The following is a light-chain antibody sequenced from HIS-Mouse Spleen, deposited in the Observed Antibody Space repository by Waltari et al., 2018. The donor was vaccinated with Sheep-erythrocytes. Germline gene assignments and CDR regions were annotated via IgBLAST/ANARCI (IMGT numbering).Light chain of an antibody. J-gene: IGKJ1*01. CDR2: AAS. V-gene: IGKV1-6*01. CDR3: LQDYNYPWT. CDR1: QGIRND. Sequence: AIQMTQSPSSLSASVGDRVTITCRASQGIRNDLGWYQQKPGKAPQLLLYAASSLQSGFPSRFSGSGSGTDFTLTISSLQPEDFATYYCLQDYNYPWTFGQGTKVEIK.